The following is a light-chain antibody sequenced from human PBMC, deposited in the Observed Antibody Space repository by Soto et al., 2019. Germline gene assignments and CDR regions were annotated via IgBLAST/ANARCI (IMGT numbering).Light chain of an antibody. J-gene: IGLJ1*01. Sequence: QSVLTQPASLSVFPGQSITVSCTGTSSDVGNYNFVSWYQQHPGKAPKLMIYEVSKRPSGVSNRFSGSKSGNTASLTISGLQAEDEADYYCCSYAGSNIPLIFGTGTKVTVL. CDR3: CSYAGSNIPLI. CDR1: SSDVGNYNF. CDR2: EVS. V-gene: IGLV2-23*02.